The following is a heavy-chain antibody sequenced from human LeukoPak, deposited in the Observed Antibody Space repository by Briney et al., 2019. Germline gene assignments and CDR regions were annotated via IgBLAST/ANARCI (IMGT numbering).Heavy chain of an antibody. CDR3: ARDHQLQNGNWFDP. J-gene: IGHJ5*02. Sequence: GGSLRLSCAASGFTFSSYGMHWVRQAPGKGLEWVAAISYDGSSKYYADSVMGRFSVSRDNSKNTLYLQLSSLRPEDTAVYSCARDHQLQNGNWFDPWGQGTLVTVSS. D-gene: IGHD2-2*01. V-gene: IGHV3-30*03. CDR1: GFTFSSYG. CDR2: ISYDGSSK.